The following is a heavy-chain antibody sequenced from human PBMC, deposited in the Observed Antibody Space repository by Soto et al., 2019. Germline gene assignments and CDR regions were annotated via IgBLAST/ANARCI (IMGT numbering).Heavy chain of an antibody. CDR3: ARHALRSGESYFDY. CDR1: GGSISSSSYY. V-gene: IGHV4-39*01. Sequence: SETLSLTCTVSGGSISSSSYYWGWIRQPPGKGLEWIGSIYYSGSTYYNPSLKSRVTISVDTSKNQFSLKLSSVTAADTAVYYCARHALRSGESYFDYWGQGTLVTVSS. CDR2: IYYSGST. D-gene: IGHD6-19*01. J-gene: IGHJ4*02.